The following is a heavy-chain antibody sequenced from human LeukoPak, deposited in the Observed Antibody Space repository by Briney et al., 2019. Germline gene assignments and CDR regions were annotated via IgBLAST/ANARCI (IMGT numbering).Heavy chain of an antibody. CDR1: GGTFSSYA. J-gene: IGHJ4*02. Sequence: ASVKVSCKASGGTFSSYAISWVRQAPGQGLEWMRGIIPIFGTANYAQKFQGRVTITADESTSTAYMELSSLRSEDTAVYYCAAVPSPGELSYWGQGTLVTVSS. V-gene: IGHV1-69*13. CDR2: IIPIFGTA. CDR3: AAVPSPGELSY. D-gene: IGHD2-15*01.